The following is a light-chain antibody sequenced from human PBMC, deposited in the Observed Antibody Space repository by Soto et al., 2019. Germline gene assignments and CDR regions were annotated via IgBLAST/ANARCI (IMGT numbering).Light chain of an antibody. J-gene: IGKJ5*01. CDR2: GAS. CDR1: QSVGSN. CDR3: QQYGNSPIT. V-gene: IGKV3-15*01. Sequence: EIVMTQSPVTLSVSPGERATLSCRASQSVGSNLAWYQQKPGQAPRLLISGASTGATGVPATFSGSGSGTDFTLTISRLEPEDFAVYYCQQYGNSPITFGQGTRLEIK.